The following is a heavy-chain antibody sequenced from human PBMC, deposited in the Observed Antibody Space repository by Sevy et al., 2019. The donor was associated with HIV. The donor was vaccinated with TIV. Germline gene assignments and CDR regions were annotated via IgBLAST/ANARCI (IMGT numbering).Heavy chain of an antibody. J-gene: IGHJ3*02. D-gene: IGHD3-22*01. Sequence: GGSLRLSCAASGFTVSSNNMSWVRQAPGKGLEWVSVIYSGGSTYYADTVKGRFTISRDNSKNTLYLQMNSLRAEDTAVYYCARGHYYDSSGYQTNAFDIWGQGTMVTVSS. CDR2: IYSGGST. V-gene: IGHV3-53*01. CDR1: GFTVSSNN. CDR3: ARGHYYDSSGYQTNAFDI.